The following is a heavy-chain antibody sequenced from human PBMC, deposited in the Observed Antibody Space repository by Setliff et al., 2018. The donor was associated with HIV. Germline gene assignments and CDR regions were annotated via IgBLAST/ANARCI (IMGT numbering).Heavy chain of an antibody. CDR3: ARRTRENPYYYYYYMDA. CDR2: INHGGSP. V-gene: IGHV4-34*01. CDR1: GGSFKGNL. J-gene: IGHJ6*03. Sequence: LSLTCAIYGGSFKGNLWNWIRQSPGKGLEWVGEINHGGSPNYNPSLKSRVIISIDTSKNQFSLKLTSVTAADTAKYYCARRTRENPYYYYYYMDAWGNGTTVTVSS.